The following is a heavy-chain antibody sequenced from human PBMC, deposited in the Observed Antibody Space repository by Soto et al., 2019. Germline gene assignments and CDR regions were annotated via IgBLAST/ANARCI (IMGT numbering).Heavy chain of an antibody. D-gene: IGHD2-2*01. CDR2: IYYSGGT. J-gene: IGHJ3*02. CDR1: GGSISSYY. Sequence: SETLSLTCTVSGGSISSYYWSWIRQPPGKGLEWIGYIYYSGGTNYNPSLKSRVTISVDTSKNQFSLKLSSVTAADTAVYYCATTPYCISTSCYPMDAFDIWGQGTMVTVSS. V-gene: IGHV4-59*01. CDR3: ATTPYCISTSCYPMDAFDI.